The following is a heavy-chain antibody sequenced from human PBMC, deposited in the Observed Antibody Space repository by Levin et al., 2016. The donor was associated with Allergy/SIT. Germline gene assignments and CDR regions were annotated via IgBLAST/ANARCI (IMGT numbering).Heavy chain of an antibody. Sequence: SETLSLTCDVYSGSFSEDYWTWIRQPPGKGLEWIGEINHSGSTKYNPSLRSRVAISIDTSKRQFSLRLTSVTAADTAVYYCARGRRGNWNDHPWWFDPWGQGTLVTVSS. CDR1: SGSFSEDY. D-gene: IGHD1-1*01. V-gene: IGHV4-34*01. CDR2: INHSGST. J-gene: IGHJ5*02. CDR3: ARGRRGNWNDHPWWFDP.